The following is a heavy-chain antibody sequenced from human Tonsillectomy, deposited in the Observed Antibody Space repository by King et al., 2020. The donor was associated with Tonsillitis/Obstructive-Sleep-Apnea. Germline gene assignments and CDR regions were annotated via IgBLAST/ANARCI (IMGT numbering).Heavy chain of an antibody. Sequence: QLVQSGSEVKKPGASVKVSCKVSGSTLTELAMHWVRQAPGKGLEWMGGFGPEDGEQIYAQTFQGRVTMTEDTSTDTAYMELSSLRSEDTAVYYCATQQWLRFGGFTFDYWGQGTLVTVSS. CDR2: FGPEDGEQ. CDR1: GSTLTELA. J-gene: IGHJ4*02. V-gene: IGHV1-24*01. CDR3: ATQQWLRFGGFTFDY. D-gene: IGHD5-12*01.